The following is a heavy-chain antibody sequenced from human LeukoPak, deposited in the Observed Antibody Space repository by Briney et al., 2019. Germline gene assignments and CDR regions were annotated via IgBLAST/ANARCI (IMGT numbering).Heavy chain of an antibody. CDR3: AKEYRDYVWGSYRLVVDY. V-gene: IGHV3-23*01. Sequence: GGSLRLSCAASGFTFSTYAMSWVRQAPGKGLEWVSAISGSGGNTYYADSVKGRFTISRDNSKNTLYLQMNSLRAEDTAVYYCAKEYRDYVWGSYRLVVDYWGQGTLVTVSS. J-gene: IGHJ4*02. D-gene: IGHD3-16*02. CDR1: GFTFSTYA. CDR2: ISGSGGNT.